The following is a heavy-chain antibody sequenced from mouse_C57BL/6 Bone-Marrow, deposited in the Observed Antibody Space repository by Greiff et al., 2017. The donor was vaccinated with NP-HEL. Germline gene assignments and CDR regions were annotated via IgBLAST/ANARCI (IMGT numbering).Heavy chain of an antibody. CDR3: ARNYGSSFHFDY. J-gene: IGHJ2*01. Sequence: VQLQQSGAELARPGASVKLSCKASGYTFTSYGISWVKQRTGQGLEWIGEIYPRSGNTYYNEKFKGKATLTADKSSSTAYMELRSLTSEDSAVYVCARNYGSSFHFDYWGQGTTLTVSS. V-gene: IGHV1-81*01. CDR2: IYPRSGNT. D-gene: IGHD1-1*01. CDR1: GYTFTSYG.